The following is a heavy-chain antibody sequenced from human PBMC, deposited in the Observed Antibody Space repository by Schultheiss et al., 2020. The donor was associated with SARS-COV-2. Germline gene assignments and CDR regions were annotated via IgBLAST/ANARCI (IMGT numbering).Heavy chain of an antibody. Sequence: GESLKISCAASGFTFSSYGMHWVRQAPGKGLEWVAVIGGDGSTYYADSVKGRFTISRDNAKNSLFLQMHRLTAEDTAMYYCARETLDSSWYTRRWSIRYGMDVWGQGTTVTVSS. J-gene: IGHJ6*02. V-gene: IGHV3-NL1*01. CDR2: IGGDGST. CDR3: ARETLDSSWYTRRWSIRYGMDV. CDR1: GFTFSSYG. D-gene: IGHD6-13*01.